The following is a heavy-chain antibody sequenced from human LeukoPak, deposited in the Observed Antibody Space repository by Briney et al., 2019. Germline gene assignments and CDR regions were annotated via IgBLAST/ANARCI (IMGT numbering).Heavy chain of an antibody. CDR2: INPNSGGT. J-gene: IGHJ4*02. Sequence: GASVKVSRKASGYTFTGYYMHWVRQAPGQGLEWMGWINPNSGGTNYAQKFQGRVTMTRDTSISTAYMELSRLRSDDTAVYYCARDAAGYDLGVDYWGQGTLVTVSS. CDR3: ARDAAGYDLGVDY. D-gene: IGHD5-12*01. CDR1: GYTFTGYY. V-gene: IGHV1-2*02.